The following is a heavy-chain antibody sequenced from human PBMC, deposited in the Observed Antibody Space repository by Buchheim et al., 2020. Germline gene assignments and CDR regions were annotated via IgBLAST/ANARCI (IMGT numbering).Heavy chain of an antibody. J-gene: IGHJ6*02. D-gene: IGHD2-15*01. V-gene: IGHV1-46*01. CDR2: INPSGGST. CDR3: AAGGCSGGSCYSLFYGMDV. Sequence: QVQLVQSGAEVKKPGASVKVSCKASGYTFTSYYMHWVRQAPGQGLEWMGIINPSGGSTSYAQKFQGRVTMTRDTSTSPVYMELSSLRSEDTAVYYCAAGGCSGGSCYSLFYGMDVWGQGTT. CDR1: GYTFTSYY.